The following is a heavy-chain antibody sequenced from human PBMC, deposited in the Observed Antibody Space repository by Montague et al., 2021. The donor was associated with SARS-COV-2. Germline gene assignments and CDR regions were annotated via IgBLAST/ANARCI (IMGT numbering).Heavy chain of an antibody. Sequence: TLSRTCTVSGGSISSGSYYWSWIRQPAGKGLEWIGRISISGSTNYNLSLKSRVTISVDTSKNQFSLKPSSVTAADAAVYYCAGDIAVAGLFDYWGQGTLVTVSS. D-gene: IGHD6-19*01. J-gene: IGHJ4*02. CDR1: GGSISSGSYY. CDR3: AGDIAVAGLFDY. V-gene: IGHV4-61*02. CDR2: ISISGST.